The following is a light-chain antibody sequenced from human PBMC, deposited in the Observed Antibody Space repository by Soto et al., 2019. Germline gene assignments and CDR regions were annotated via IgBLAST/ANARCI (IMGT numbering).Light chain of an antibody. V-gene: IGKV1-39*01. CDR1: QSISSY. Sequence: DIQMTQSPSSLSASVGDRVTITCRASQSISSYLNWYQQKPGKAPKLLIYAASSLQSGVPSRFSVSGSGTDFTLTISSLQPEDFATYYCQQSYSTPRTFGQGTNLEIK. J-gene: IGKJ2*01. CDR3: QQSYSTPRT. CDR2: AAS.